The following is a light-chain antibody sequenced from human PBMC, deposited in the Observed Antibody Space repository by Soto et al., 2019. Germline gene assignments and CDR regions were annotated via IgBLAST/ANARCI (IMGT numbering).Light chain of an antibody. V-gene: IGLV2-14*03. CDR1: SSDVGGYNF. CDR2: DVS. Sequence: QSALTQPASVSGSPGQSIAIACTGTSSDVGGYNFVSWYQQHPGKAPKLMIYDVSNRPSGVSNRFSGSKSGNTASLTISGLQLEDEAEYYCSSYSGSSTLVVFGGGTKLTVL. CDR3: SSYSGSSTLVV. J-gene: IGLJ2*01.